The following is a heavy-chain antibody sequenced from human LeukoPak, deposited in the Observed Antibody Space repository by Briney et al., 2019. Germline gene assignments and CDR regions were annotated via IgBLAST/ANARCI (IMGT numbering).Heavy chain of an antibody. Sequence: SETLSLTCTVSGGSISSYYWSWIRQPPGKGLEWIGYIYYSGSTNYNPSLKSRVTISVDTSKTQSSLKLSSVTAADTAVYYCARLSRSWNWFDPWGQGPLVTVSS. CDR1: GGSISSYY. CDR2: IYYSGST. V-gene: IGHV4-59*01. D-gene: IGHD1-1*01. CDR3: ARLSRSWNWFDP. J-gene: IGHJ5*02.